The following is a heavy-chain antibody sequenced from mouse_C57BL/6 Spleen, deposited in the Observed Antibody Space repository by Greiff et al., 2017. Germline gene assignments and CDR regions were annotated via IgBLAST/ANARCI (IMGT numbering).Heavy chain of an antibody. Sequence: EVHLVESGGGLVQPGGSLKLSCAASGFTFSDYYMYWVRQTPEKRLEWVAYISNGGGSTYYPDTVKGRFTISRDNAKNTLYLQMSRLKSEDTAMYYCARGGYYGGYAMDYWGKGTSVTVSS. CDR1: GFTFSDYY. V-gene: IGHV5-12*01. CDR3: ARGGYYGGYAMDY. D-gene: IGHD1-1*01. CDR2: ISNGGGST. J-gene: IGHJ4*01.